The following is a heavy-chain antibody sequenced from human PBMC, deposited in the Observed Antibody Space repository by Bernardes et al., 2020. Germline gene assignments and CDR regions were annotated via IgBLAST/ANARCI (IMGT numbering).Heavy chain of an antibody. CDR2: ISYDGSNK. D-gene: IGHD5-18*01. CDR1: GFTFSSYA. Sequence: GGSLRLSCAASGFTFSSYAMHWVRQAPGKGLEWVAVISYDGSNKYYADSVKGRFTISRDNSKNTLYLQMNSLRAEDTAVYYCAREGYSYGSYYFDYWGQGTLVTVSS. CDR3: AREGYSYGSYYFDY. J-gene: IGHJ4*02. V-gene: IGHV3-30-3*01.